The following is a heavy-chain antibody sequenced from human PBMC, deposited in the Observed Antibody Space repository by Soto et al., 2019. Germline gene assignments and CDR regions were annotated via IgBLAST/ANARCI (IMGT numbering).Heavy chain of an antibody. CDR3: VRHDTAAVVSTGFDP. V-gene: IGHV4-39*01. D-gene: IGHD3-22*01. J-gene: IGHJ5*02. Sequence: QVQLQESGPGLVKPSETLSLTCTVSGGSISSKSDYWGWIRQPPGKGLEWIASFYFGGNTYSNPSLKSRVTLSMGSSQNQFSLNLTSVTAADTAVYFCVRHDTAAVVSTGFDPWGQGILVTVSS. CDR1: GGSISSKSDY. CDR2: FYFGGNT.